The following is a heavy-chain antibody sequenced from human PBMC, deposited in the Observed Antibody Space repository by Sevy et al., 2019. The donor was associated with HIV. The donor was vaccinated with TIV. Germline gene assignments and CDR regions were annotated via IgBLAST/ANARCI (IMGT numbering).Heavy chain of an antibody. Sequence: ASVKVSCKASGYTFTGYYIHWVRQAPGQGLEWMGWINPSSGGTNYAQKFQGKVTMTRDTSISTTYMELSRLRSDDTAVYYCARDGGGDLGGNFDYWGQGPLVTVSS. J-gene: IGHJ4*02. CDR1: GYTFTGYY. CDR2: INPSSGGT. V-gene: IGHV1-2*02. CDR3: ARDGGGDLGGNFDY. D-gene: IGHD2-21*01.